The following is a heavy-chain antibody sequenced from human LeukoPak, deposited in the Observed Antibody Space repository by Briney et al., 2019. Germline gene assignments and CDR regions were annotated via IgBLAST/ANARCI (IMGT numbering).Heavy chain of an antibody. Sequence: ASVTVSCKASGYTFTSYDINWVRQATGQRLEWMGWMNPNSGNTGYAQKFQGRVTMTRNTSISTAYMELSSLRSEDTAVYYCASGGKWEPTIGGYWGQGTLVTVSS. D-gene: IGHD1-26*01. CDR2: MNPNSGNT. J-gene: IGHJ4*02. V-gene: IGHV1-8*01. CDR1: GYTFTSYD. CDR3: ASGGKWEPTIGGY.